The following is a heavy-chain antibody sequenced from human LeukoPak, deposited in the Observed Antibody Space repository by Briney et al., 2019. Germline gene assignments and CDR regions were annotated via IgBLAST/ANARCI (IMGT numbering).Heavy chain of an antibody. J-gene: IGHJ4*02. Sequence: PGGSLRLSCAASGFTFSSYAVSWVRQAPGKGLEWVSSITSESNHIDYADSVKARFTISRDNAKNSLYLQMNSLRAEDTATFYCARETSCSDGVCYLNYFDLWGQGTQVSVSS. CDR1: GFTFSSYA. CDR2: ITSESNHI. V-gene: IGHV3-21*01. D-gene: IGHD2-15*01. CDR3: ARETSCSDGVCYLNYFDL.